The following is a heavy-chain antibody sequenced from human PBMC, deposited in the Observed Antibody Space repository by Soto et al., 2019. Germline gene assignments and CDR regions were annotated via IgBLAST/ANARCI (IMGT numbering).Heavy chain of an antibody. D-gene: IGHD3-3*01. Sequence: GGSLRLSCSASGFTFSSYAMHWVRQAPGKGLEYVSAISSNGGSTYYADSVKGRFTISRDNSKNTLYLQMSSLRAEDTAVYYCVKARIRCITIFGGPWFDPWGQGTLVTVSS. J-gene: IGHJ5*02. CDR3: VKARIRCITIFGGPWFDP. V-gene: IGHV3-64D*06. CDR1: GFTFSSYA. CDR2: ISSNGGST.